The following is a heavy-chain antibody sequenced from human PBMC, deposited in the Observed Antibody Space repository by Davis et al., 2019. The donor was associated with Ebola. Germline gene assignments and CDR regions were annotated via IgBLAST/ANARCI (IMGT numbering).Heavy chain of an antibody. Sequence: AASVKVSCKASGYTFTGYYMHWVRQAPGQGLEWMGWINPNSGGTNYAQKFQGRVTMTRDTSIITAYMELSRLRSDDTAVYYCARSHFSVAAYYFDYWGQGTLVTVSS. CDR3: ARSHFSVAAYYFDY. D-gene: IGHD6-19*01. V-gene: IGHV1-2*02. J-gene: IGHJ4*02. CDR2: INPNSGGT. CDR1: GYTFTGYY.